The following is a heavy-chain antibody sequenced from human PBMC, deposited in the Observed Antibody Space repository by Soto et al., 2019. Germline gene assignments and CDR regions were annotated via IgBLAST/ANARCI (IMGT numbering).Heavy chain of an antibody. J-gene: IGHJ4*02. V-gene: IGHV4-61*01. D-gene: IGHD4-17*01. CDR3: ARTTAVPNTLRSRYFFDY. Sequence: LKSPFLTWLISWFRPSNDSFYWAWCPQDLENGMEWIGYVYYSGTTNYNPSLKSRVTISVDLSKNQFSLRLSSVTTADTALYYCARTTAVPNTLRSRYFFDYWGQGTLVTVSS. CDR2: VYYSGTT. CDR1: WFRPSNDSFY.